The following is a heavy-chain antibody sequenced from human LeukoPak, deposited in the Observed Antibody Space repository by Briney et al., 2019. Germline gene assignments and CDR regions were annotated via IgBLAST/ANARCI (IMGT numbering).Heavy chain of an antibody. D-gene: IGHD3-16*02. V-gene: IGHV4-34*01. CDR3: ARGILGELSFRINWFDP. Sequence: PSETLSLTCAVYGGSFSGYYWGWIRQPPGKGLEWIGSIYYSGSTYYNPSLKSRVTISVDTSKNQFSLKLSSVTAADTAVYYCARGILGELSFRINWFDPWGQGTLVNVSS. CDR1: GGSFSGYY. J-gene: IGHJ5*02. CDR2: IYYSGST.